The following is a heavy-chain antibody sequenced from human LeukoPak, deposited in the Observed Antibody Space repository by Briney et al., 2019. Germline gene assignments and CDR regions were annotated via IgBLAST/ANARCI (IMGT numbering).Heavy chain of an antibody. CDR1: GFTFSNAW. CDR3: TTHRGNRSRYFDY. Sequence: GGSLRLSCAASGFTFSNAWMSWVRQAPGKGLEWVGRIKSKTDGGTTDYAAPVKGRITISRDDSKNTPYLQMHSLKTEDTAVYYCTTHRGNRSRYFDYWGQGTLVTVSS. D-gene: IGHD1-14*01. CDR2: IKSKTDGGTT. J-gene: IGHJ4*02. V-gene: IGHV3-15*01.